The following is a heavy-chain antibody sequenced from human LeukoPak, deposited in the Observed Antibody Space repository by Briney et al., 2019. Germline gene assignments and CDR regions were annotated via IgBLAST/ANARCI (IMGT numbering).Heavy chain of an antibody. V-gene: IGHV4-59*01. CDR1: GGSISSYY. CDR3: ARAHSSSWYGVWFDP. Sequence: SETLSLTCTVSGGSISSYYWSWIRQPPGKGLEWIGYIYYSGSTNYNPSLKSRVTISVDTSKNQFSLKLSSATAADTAVYYCARAHSSSWYGVWFDPWGQGTLVTVSS. CDR2: IYYSGST. J-gene: IGHJ5*02. D-gene: IGHD6-13*01.